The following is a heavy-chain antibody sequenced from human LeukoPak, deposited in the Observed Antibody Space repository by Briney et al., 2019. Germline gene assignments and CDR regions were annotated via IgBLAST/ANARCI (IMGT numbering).Heavy chain of an antibody. CDR1: GFTVSSNY. J-gene: IGHJ4*02. CDR3: ASAETSGRFDY. Sequence: GGSLRLSCAASGFTVSSNYMSWVRQAPGKGLEWVSVIYSGGSTYYADSVKGRFTISRDNSKNTLYLQMNSLRAEDTAVYYCASAETSGRFDYWGQGTLVTVSS. D-gene: IGHD3-10*01. CDR2: IYSGGST. V-gene: IGHV3-53*01.